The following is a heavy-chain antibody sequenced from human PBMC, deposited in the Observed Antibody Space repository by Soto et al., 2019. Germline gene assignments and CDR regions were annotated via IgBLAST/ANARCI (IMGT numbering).Heavy chain of an antibody. D-gene: IGHD2-15*01. V-gene: IGHV1-8*01. CDR3: ARVGCSGGSCYSYYYYMDV. Sequence: VKVSCKASGYTFTSYDINWVRQATGQGLEWMGWMNPNSGNTGYAQKFQGRVTMTRNTSISTAYMELSSLRSEDTAVYYCARVGCSGGSCYSYYYYMDVWGKGTTVTVSS. CDR2: MNPNSGNT. CDR1: GYTFTSYD. J-gene: IGHJ6*03.